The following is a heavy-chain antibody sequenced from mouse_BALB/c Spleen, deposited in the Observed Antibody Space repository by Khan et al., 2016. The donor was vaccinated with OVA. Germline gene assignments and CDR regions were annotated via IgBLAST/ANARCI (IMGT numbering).Heavy chain of an antibody. CDR3: ARSYGSWAMDY. Sequence: EVKLLESGPCLVKPSQTLSLTCSVTGDSITSGFWNWIRKFPGNKFEYMGYVTYSGNTYYNPSLKSRISITRDTSKSQYYLQLNSVTTEDTATYFCARSYGSWAMDYWGQGTSVTVSS. CDR2: VTYSGNT. D-gene: IGHD1-1*01. V-gene: IGHV3-8*02. J-gene: IGHJ4*01. CDR1: GDSITSGF.